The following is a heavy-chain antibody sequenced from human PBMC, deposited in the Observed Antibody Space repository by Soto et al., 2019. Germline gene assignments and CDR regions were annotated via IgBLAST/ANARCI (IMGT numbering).Heavy chain of an antibody. V-gene: IGHV1-69*01. Sequence: QVQLVQSGAEVKKPGSSVKVSCKASGGTFSSYAISWVRQATGQGLEWMGGSIPILGTANYAQKFQGRDTLTEDESTITAYMELSSLRYEDTAVYYCASERGGLGYSHGPNYYYLSGMDVWGKGTTGTFSS. CDR3: ASERGGLGYSHGPNYYYLSGMDV. CDR1: GGTFSSYA. CDR2: SIPILGTA. J-gene: IGHJ6*04. D-gene: IGHD5-18*01.